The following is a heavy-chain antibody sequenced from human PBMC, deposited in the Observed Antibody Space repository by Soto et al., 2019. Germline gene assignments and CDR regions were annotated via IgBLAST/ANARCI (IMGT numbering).Heavy chain of an antibody. V-gene: IGHV1-46*01. CDR3: ASGGHVVVVTAAFDS. CDR2: INPSGGHT. Sequence: QVQLMQSGAEVKKPGASVKVSCKASGNTFTNYYIHWVRQAPGQGLEWMGTINPSGGHTTYAQKFLGRVTMTRDTSTSTLYMELTSLRSEDTAVYYCASGGHVVVVTAAFDSWGQGTLVTVSS. CDR1: GNTFTNYY. D-gene: IGHD2-21*02. J-gene: IGHJ4*02.